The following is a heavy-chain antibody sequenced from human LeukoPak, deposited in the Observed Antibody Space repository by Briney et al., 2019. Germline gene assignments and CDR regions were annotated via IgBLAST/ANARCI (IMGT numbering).Heavy chain of an antibody. CDR3: GRPLQRGSWTQRALDY. V-gene: IGHV1-8*01. D-gene: IGHD3/OR15-3a*01. CDR2: MNPSSGNA. Sequence: ASVKVSCKASGYTFTSYDISWVRQATGQGLEWMGWMNPSSGNAGYAQRFQGRVTMTRNNSISTAYMELTSLRSEDTAVYYCGRPLQRGSWTQRALDYWGQGTLVTVSS. CDR1: GYTFTSYD. J-gene: IGHJ4*02.